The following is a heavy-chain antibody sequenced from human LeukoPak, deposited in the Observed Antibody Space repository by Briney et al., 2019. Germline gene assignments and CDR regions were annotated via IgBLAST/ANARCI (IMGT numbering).Heavy chain of an antibody. D-gene: IGHD5-18*01. J-gene: IGHJ4*02. CDR1: GGSISSSSYY. CDR3: ARPLWIQYYFDY. CDR2: IYYSGST. Sequence: SETLSLTCTVSGGSISSSSYYWGWIRQPPGKGLEWIGSIYYSGSTYYNPSLKSRVTISVDTSKNQFSLKLSSVTAADTAVYYCARPLWIQYYFDYWGQGTLVTVSS. V-gene: IGHV4-39*01.